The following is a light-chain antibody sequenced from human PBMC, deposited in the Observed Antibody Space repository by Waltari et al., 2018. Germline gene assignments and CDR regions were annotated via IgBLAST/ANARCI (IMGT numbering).Light chain of an antibody. CDR1: QSIATN. CDR2: EAS. CDR3: QQYNDYCS. V-gene: IGKV3-15*01. Sequence: IVMTQSPATPSVSPGEGATLSCRASQSIATNLAWYQQQPGQGPRLLISEASTRVAGVPARFSARGSETEFTLTISRLQSEDFAVDYWQQYNDYCSFGQGTRLEIK. J-gene: IGKJ2*02.